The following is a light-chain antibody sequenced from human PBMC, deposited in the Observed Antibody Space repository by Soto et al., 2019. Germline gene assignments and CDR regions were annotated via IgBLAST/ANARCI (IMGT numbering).Light chain of an antibody. CDR1: SSDVGGYNY. CDR3: SSYTSSSIL. CDR2: DVS. Sequence: QSALNKPASVSGSPGQSITISCTGTSSDVGGYNYVSWYQQHPGKAPKLMIYDVSNRPSGVSNRFSGSKSDNTASLTISVLQAEDEADYYCSSYTSSSILFGTGTKVTVL. J-gene: IGLJ1*01. V-gene: IGLV2-14*01.